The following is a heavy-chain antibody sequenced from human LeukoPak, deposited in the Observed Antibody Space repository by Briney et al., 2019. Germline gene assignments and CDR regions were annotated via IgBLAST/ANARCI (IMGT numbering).Heavy chain of an antibody. J-gene: IGHJ4*02. CDR1: GFTVSTSY. CDR2: MYSNGNT. D-gene: IGHD2-21*01. V-gene: IGHV3-53*01. CDR3: AKFFYDVSAGYSF. Sequence: GGSLRLSCVASGFTVSTSYMNWVRQAPGKGLEWVSVMYSNGNTFYSDSVKGRFTVSRDSSENTLYLQMNNLRVEDTGVYYCAKFFYDVSAGYSFWGQGTRVTVSS.